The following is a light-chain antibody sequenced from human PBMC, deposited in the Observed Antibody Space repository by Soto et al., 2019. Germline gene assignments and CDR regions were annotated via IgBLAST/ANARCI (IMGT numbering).Light chain of an antibody. Sequence: QSALTQPASVFGSPGQSITLSCTGTSSDVGGYNYVSWYQQHPGKAPKLMIYDVSNRPSGVSNRFSGSKSGNTASLTISGLQGEDEADYYCSSYTSSSTVVFGGGTKLTVL. CDR3: SSYTSSSTVV. V-gene: IGLV2-14*01. J-gene: IGLJ2*01. CDR2: DVS. CDR1: SSDVGGYNY.